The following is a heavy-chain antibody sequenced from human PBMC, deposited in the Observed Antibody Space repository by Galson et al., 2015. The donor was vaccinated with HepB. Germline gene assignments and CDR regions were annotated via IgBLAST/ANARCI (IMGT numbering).Heavy chain of an antibody. CDR2: ISGTGDNT. CDR1: GFTFNTYA. Sequence: SLRLSCAASGFTFNTYAMSWVRQAPGKGLEWVSAISGTGDNTYYADSVKGRVTISRENARNTPHLQMNSLRAEDTAVYYCGSGPTRYTGWYRGLPKFFQHWGQGTLITVSS. J-gene: IGHJ1*01. V-gene: IGHV3-23*01. D-gene: IGHD6-19*01. CDR3: GSGPTRYTGWYRGLPKFFQH.